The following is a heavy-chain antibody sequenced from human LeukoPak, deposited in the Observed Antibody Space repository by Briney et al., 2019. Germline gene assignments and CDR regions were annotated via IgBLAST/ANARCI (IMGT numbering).Heavy chain of an antibody. CDR3: AKFIVAARFAAFDI. Sequence: GESLKISCKVSGYSFTNYWISWVRQMPGKGLEWMGIIYPGDSDTRYSPSFQGQVTISADKSISTAYMEWSSLKASDTAMYYCAKFIVAARFAAFDIWGQGTMVTVPS. J-gene: IGHJ3*02. V-gene: IGHV5-51*01. D-gene: IGHD5-12*01. CDR1: GYSFTNYW. CDR2: IYPGDSDT.